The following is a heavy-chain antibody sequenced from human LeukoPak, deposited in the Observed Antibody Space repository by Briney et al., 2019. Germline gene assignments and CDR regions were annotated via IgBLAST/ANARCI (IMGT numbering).Heavy chain of an antibody. D-gene: IGHD3-22*01. J-gene: IGHJ4*02. CDR3: ARGHARRGRGYYDSSGALDY. CDR1: GFTFSSYA. Sequence: PGGSLRLSCAASGFTFSSYAMSWIRQAPGKGLEWVSYISSSGSTIYYADSVKGRFTISRDNAKNSLYLQMNSLRAEDTAVYYCARGHARRGRGYYDSSGALDYWGQGTLVTVSS. V-gene: IGHV3-11*01. CDR2: ISSSGSTI.